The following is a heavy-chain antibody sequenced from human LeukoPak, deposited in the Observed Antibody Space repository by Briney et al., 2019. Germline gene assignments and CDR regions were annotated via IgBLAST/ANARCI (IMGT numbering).Heavy chain of an antibody. D-gene: IGHD4-17*01. J-gene: IGHJ4*02. Sequence: SETLSLTCAVYGGSFSGYYWSWIRQPPGKGLEWIGEINHSGSTNYNPSLKSRVTISVDTSKNQFSLKLSSVTAADTAVCYCASNPYGSFDYWGQGTLVTVSS. V-gene: IGHV4-34*01. CDR1: GGSFSGYY. CDR2: INHSGST. CDR3: ASNPYGSFDY.